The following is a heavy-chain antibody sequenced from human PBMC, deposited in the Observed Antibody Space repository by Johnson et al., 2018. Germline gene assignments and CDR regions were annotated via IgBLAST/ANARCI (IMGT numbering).Heavy chain of an antibody. CDR2: IRSKAYGGTT. D-gene: IGHD2-21*02. V-gene: IGHV3-49*03. CDR3: TKTCGGDCYYFQH. Sequence: VQLVESGGGLVQPGRSLRLSCTASGFTFGDYAMSWFRQAPGKGLEWVGFIRSKAYGGTTEYAASVKGRFTISRDDSKSIAYLQMNSRKTEDTAVYYCTKTCGGDCYYFQHWGQGTLVTVSS. J-gene: IGHJ1*01. CDR1: GFTFGDYA.